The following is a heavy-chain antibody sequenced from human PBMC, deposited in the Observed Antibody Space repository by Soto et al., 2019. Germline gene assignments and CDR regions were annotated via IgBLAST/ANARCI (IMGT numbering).Heavy chain of an antibody. J-gene: IGHJ6*02. V-gene: IGHV1-69*06. D-gene: IGHD3-22*01. CDR1: GGTFSSLD. CDR2: IIPISETT. CDR3: ARALLSHSYDSGGYDSYFHAMDV. Sequence: SVKVSCKASGGTFSSLDINWVRQAPGQGLEWMGGIIPISETTNYAQIFQGSVSIVADISTSTAYMELSRLRSEDTAVYYCARALLSHSYDSGGYDSYFHAMDVWGQGTPVTVSS.